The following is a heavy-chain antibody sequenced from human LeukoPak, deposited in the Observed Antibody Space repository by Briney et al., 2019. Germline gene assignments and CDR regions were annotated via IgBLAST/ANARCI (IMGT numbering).Heavy chain of an antibody. J-gene: IGHJ4*02. D-gene: IGHD3-22*01. CDR2: IIPIFGTA. Sequence: GASVKVSCKASGGTFSSYAISWVRQAPGQGLEWMGGIIPIFGTANYAQKFQGRVTITADESTSTAYMELSSLRSEDTAVYYCATLLTYYYDSGALGHWGRGTLVPVSS. CDR1: GGTFSSYA. CDR3: ATLLTYYYDSGALGH. V-gene: IGHV1-69*13.